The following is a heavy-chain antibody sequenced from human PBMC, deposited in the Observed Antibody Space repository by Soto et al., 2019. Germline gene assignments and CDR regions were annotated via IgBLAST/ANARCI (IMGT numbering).Heavy chain of an antibody. CDR3: ARQVPAAIRLGWFDP. Sequence: SETLSLTCTVSGGSISRSTYYWGWIRQPPGKGLEWIGSIYYSGSTYYRPSLKSRVTISVGTSKNQFSLKLSSVTAADTAVYYCARQVPAAIRLGWFDPWGQGTLVTVSS. CDR1: GGSISRSTYY. J-gene: IGHJ5*02. CDR2: IYYSGST. D-gene: IGHD2-2*02. V-gene: IGHV4-39*01.